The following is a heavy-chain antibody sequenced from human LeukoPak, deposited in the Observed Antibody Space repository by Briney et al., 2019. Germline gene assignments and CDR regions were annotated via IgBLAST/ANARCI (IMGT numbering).Heavy chain of an antibody. J-gene: IGHJ4*02. CDR3: AKDVVETAIISPLDY. CDR2: ISGSGGST. V-gene: IGHV3-23*01. D-gene: IGHD2-21*02. Sequence: AGSLTLSCAASGFTFSSYAMSWVRQAPGQGLEGVSAISGSGGSTYYADSGKGRFTISRDNSKNTLYLQMNSLGAEDTAVYYCAKDVVETAIISPLDYWGQGTLVTVSS. CDR1: GFTFSSYA.